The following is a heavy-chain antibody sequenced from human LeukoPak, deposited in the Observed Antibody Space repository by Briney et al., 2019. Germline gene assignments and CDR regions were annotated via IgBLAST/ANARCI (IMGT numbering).Heavy chain of an antibody. CDR2: ISSSGSAI. V-gene: IGHV3-48*03. J-gene: IGHJ4*02. CDR1: RFTFSSYD. D-gene: IGHD4/OR15-4a*01. CDR3: ARGCSLGY. Sequence: GGSLRLSCAAPRFTFSSYDMNWVLQAPGKGLEWVSKISSSGSAIYYADSVKGRFTISRDNAKSTLYLQLNSLRAEDTAVYYCARGCSLGYWGQGTLVTVSS.